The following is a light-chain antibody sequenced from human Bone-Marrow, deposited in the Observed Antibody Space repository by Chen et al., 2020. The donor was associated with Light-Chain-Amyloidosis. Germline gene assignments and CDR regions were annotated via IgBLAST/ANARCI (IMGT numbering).Light chain of an antibody. J-gene: IGLJ1*01. CDR2: AVS. V-gene: IGLV2-14*01. CDR3: SSVTSSSSYV. CDR1: SGDVGTYNY. Sequence: QSALTQPASVSGSPGQSITISCTGTSGDVGTYNYVSWYQQHPGKAPKVMIYAVSNRPSGVSTRFSGSKSGNTASLTISGLQAEEEAVYYCSSVTSSSSYVFGPGTKVTVL.